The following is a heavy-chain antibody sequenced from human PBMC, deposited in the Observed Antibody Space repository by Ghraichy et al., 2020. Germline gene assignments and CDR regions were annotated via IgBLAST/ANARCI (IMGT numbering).Heavy chain of an antibody. CDR3: ASGIAVAGPGSYYYYGMDV. Sequence: SVKVSCKASGGTFSSYAISWVRQAPGQGLEWMGGIIPIFGTANYAQKFQGRVTITADKSTSTAYMELSSLRSEDTAVYYCASGIAVAGPGSYYYYGMDVWGQGTTVTVSS. J-gene: IGHJ6*02. CDR1: GGTFSSYA. CDR2: IIPIFGTA. D-gene: IGHD6-19*01. V-gene: IGHV1-69*06.